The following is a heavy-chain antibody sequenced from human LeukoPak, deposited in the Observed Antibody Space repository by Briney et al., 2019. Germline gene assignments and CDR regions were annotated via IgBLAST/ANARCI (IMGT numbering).Heavy chain of an antibody. Sequence: TSETLSLTCAVYGGSFSGYYWSWIGQPPGKGLEWIGQMNHSGSTNYNPSLKSRVTISVDTSKNQFSLKLSSVTAADTAVYYCARGWNYYDSSGYYYFDWGQGTLVTVSS. CDR2: MNHSGST. CDR3: ARGWNYYDSSGYYYFD. D-gene: IGHD3-22*01. CDR1: GGSFSGYY. V-gene: IGHV4-34*01. J-gene: IGHJ4*02.